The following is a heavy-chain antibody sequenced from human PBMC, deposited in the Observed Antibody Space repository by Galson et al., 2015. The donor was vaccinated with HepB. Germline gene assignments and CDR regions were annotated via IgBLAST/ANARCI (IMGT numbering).Heavy chain of an antibody. J-gene: IGHJ3*02. CDR1: GFTFDDYA. Sequence: RLSCAASGFTFDDYAMHWVRQAPGKGLEWVSGISWNSGSIGYADSVKGRFTISRDNAKNSLYLQMNSLRAEDTALYYCAKDITPGGSSSAHLAFDIWGQGTMVTVSS. CDR2: ISWNSGSI. CDR3: AKDITPGGSSSAHLAFDI. V-gene: IGHV3-9*01. D-gene: IGHD6-6*01.